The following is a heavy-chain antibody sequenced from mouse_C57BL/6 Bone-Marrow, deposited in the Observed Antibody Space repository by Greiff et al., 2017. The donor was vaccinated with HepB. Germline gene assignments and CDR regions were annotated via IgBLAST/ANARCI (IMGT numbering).Heavy chain of an antibody. CDR3: ARERGYGPFAY. CDR1: GYTFTSYG. J-gene: IGHJ3*01. CDR2: IYPRSGNT. Sequence: QVQLQQSGAELARPGASVKLSCKASGYTFTSYGISWVKQRTGQGLEWIGEIYPRSGNTYYNEKFKGKATLTADKSSSTAYMELRSLTSEASAVYFCARERGYGPFAYWGQGTLVTVSA. V-gene: IGHV1-81*01. D-gene: IGHD2-2*01.